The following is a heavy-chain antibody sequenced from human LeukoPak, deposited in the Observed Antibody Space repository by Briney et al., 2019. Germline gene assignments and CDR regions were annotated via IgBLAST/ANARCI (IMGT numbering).Heavy chain of an antibody. CDR2: IYYSGST. CDR1: GGSISSYY. J-gene: IGHJ4*02. CDR3: ARGSRYDFWSGYHRSPSFDY. V-gene: IGHV4-59*01. D-gene: IGHD3-3*01. Sequence: SETLSLTCTVSGGSISSYYWSWIRQPPGKGLEWIGCIYYSGSTNYNPSLKSRVTISVDTSKNQFSLKLSSVTAADTAVYYCARGSRYDFWSGYHRSPSFDYWGQGTLVTVSS.